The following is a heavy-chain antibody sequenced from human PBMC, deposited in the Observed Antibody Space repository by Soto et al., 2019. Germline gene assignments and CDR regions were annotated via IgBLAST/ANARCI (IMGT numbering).Heavy chain of an antibody. CDR2: IKQDGSEK. CDR1: GFTFSSYW. J-gene: IGHJ6*03. V-gene: IGHV3-7*01. CDR3: ARDVVWLRFNYNYYYVDV. Sequence: GGSLRLSCAASGFTFSSYWMSWVRQAPGKGLEWVANIKQDGSEKYYVDSVKGRFTISRDNAKNSLYLQMNSLRAEDTAVYYCARDVVWLRFNYNYYYVDVWGKGTTVTVSS. D-gene: IGHD5-12*01.